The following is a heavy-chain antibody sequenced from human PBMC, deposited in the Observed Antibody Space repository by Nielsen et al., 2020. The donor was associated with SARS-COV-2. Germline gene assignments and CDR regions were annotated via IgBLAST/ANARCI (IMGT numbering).Heavy chain of an antibody. V-gene: IGHV3-23*01. Sequence: GESLKISCAASGLTFSNYAMSWVRQAPGKGLEWISAISGSGGVTNYADSVKGRFTISRDNAKASLYLQLDSLRPEDTAVYYCARFRSGGYWYFDVWGRGTLVTVSS. CDR2: ISGSGGVT. CDR3: ARFRSGGYWYFDV. D-gene: IGHD3-3*01. J-gene: IGHJ2*01. CDR1: GLTFSNYA.